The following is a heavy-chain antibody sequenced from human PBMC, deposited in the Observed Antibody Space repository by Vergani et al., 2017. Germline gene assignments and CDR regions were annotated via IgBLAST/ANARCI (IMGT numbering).Heavy chain of an antibody. D-gene: IGHD1-1*01. Sequence: QVQLVQSGAEVKKPGSSVKVSCKASGGTFSSYAFSWVRQVPGQGLEWMGGIIPIFGTANYAQKFQGRVTITADESTRTAYMELSSLRSEDTAVYYCARGPTVQWGDYWYFDLWGRGTLVTVSS. J-gene: IGHJ2*01. CDR3: ARGPTVQWGDYWYFDL. CDR1: GGTFSSYA. CDR2: IIPIFGTA. V-gene: IGHV1-69*01.